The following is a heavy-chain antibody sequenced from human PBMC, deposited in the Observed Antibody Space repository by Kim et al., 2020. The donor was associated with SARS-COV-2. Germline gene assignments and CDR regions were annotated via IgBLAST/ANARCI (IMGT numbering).Heavy chain of an antibody. V-gene: IGHV4-59*01. CDR3: ARDLSGSGAFDP. J-gene: IGHJ5*02. Sequence: TNYNPSLKSRVTISIDTSQTQFSLKLSSVTAADTAVYYCARDLSGSGAFDPWGRGTLVTVSS. D-gene: IGHD1-26*01. CDR2: T.